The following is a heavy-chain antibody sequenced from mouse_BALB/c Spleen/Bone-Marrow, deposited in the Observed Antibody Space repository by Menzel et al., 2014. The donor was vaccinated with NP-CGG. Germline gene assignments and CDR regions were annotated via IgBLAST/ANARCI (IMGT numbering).Heavy chain of an antibody. CDR2: ISSGGHDT. Sequence: EVKVVESGGGLVKPGGSLKLSCAASGFTFSAYSMSWVRQTPEKRLEWVATISSGGHDTYYSESVKGRFTISRDNVKNTLYLQMDSLRSVDSAVYYCSKDGGYDYSYYFDYWDQGTTLTVSP. CDR1: GFTFSAYS. CDR3: SKDGGYDYSYYFDY. V-gene: IGHV5-6-4*01. D-gene: IGHD2-4*01. J-gene: IGHJ2*01.